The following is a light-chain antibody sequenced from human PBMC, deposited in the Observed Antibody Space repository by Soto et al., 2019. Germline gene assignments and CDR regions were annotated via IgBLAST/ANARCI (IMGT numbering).Light chain of an antibody. CDR3: NSYTNSGSFV. V-gene: IGLV2-14*01. CDR2: EVS. Sequence: QSVLTQPASVSGSPGQSITISCTGTSSDVGGYNYVSWYQQSPGKAPKLLIYEVSNRPSGVSSRFSGSKSGNTASLTISGLRADDEADYYCNSYTNSGSFVFGTGTKLTVL. J-gene: IGLJ1*01. CDR1: SSDVGGYNY.